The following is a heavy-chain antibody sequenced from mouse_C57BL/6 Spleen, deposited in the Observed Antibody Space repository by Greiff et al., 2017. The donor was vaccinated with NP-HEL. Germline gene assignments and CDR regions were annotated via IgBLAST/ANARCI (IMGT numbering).Heavy chain of an antibody. J-gene: IGHJ4*01. Sequence: EVHLVESGGGLVKPGGSLKLSCAASGFTFSSYAMSWVRQTPEKRLEWVATISDGGSYTYYPDNVKGRFTISRDNAKNNLYLQISHLKSEDTAMNYCGGTERKCDYAIDYWGQGTTLTVSS. CDR3: GGTERKCDYAIDY. CDR1: GFTFSSYA. D-gene: IGHD2-4*01. CDR2: ISDGGSYT. V-gene: IGHV5-4*01.